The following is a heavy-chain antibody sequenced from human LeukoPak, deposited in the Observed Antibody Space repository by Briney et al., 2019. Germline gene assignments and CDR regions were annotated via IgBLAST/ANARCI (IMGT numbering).Heavy chain of an antibody. CDR3: ARGRCSSTSCPFDY. CDR2: IYTSGNT. Sequence: SETLSLTCTVSGGSISNYYWTWIRQPAGKGLEWIGRIYTSGNTNYNPSLKSRVTISVDTSKNQFSLKLSSVTAADTAVYYCARGRCSSTSCPFDYWGQGTLVTVSS. V-gene: IGHV4-4*07. CDR1: GGSISNYY. D-gene: IGHD2-2*01. J-gene: IGHJ4*02.